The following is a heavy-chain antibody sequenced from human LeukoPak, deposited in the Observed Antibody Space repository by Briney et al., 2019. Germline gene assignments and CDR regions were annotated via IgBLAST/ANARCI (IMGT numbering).Heavy chain of an antibody. D-gene: IGHD2-21*01. J-gene: IGHJ6*02. CDR1: GFNFDDHA. V-gene: IGHV3-9*01. Sequence: GWSLRLSCAASGFNFDDHAMHWVRQVPGKGLEWVSGTNWDGNNIGYADSVKGRFSISRDNGKNSLYLQMNSLRVEDTALYFCAKDKAYCDGGTCRQDYYGLDVWGQGTTVTVSS. CDR2: TNWDGNNI. CDR3: AKDKAYCDGGTCRQDYYGLDV.